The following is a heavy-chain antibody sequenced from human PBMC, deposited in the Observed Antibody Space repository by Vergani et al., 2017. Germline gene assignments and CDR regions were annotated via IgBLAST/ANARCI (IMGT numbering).Heavy chain of an antibody. V-gene: IGHV3-23*04. CDR1: GFTFSSYA. D-gene: IGHD5-24*01. Sequence: EVQLVESGGGLVQPGGSLRLSCAASGFTFSSYAMSWVRQAPGKGLEWVSAISGSGGSTYYADSVEGRFTLSRDNSKNTLYLQMNSLRAEDTAVYYCAKARYPRDCYDDLFDYWGQGTLVTVSS. J-gene: IGHJ4*02. CDR2: ISGSGGST. CDR3: AKARYPRDCYDDLFDY.